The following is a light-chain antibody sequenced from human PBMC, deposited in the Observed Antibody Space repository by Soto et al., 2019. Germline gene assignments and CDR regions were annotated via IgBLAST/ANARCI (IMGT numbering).Light chain of an antibody. CDR2: EVS. Sequence: QSALTQPASVSGSPGQSITISCTGTSSDVGGYNYVSWYQQHPGKAPKLMIYEVSERPSGVSNRFSGSKSGNTASLTISGLQAEDEADYYCCSHAGSHVIFGGGTKVTVL. J-gene: IGLJ2*01. V-gene: IGLV2-23*02. CDR1: SSDVGGYNY. CDR3: CSHAGSHVI.